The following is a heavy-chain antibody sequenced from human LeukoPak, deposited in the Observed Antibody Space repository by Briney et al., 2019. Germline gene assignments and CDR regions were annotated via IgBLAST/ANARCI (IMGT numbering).Heavy chain of an antibody. Sequence: SQTLSLTCTVSGGSISSGSYYWSWIRQPAGKGLEWIVRIYTSGSTNYNPSLKSRVTISVGTSKNQFSLKLSSVTAADTAVYYCAGGSPLWFGELLSWWFDPWGQGTLVTASS. J-gene: IGHJ5*02. CDR2: IYTSGST. CDR3: AGGSPLWFGELLSWWFDP. D-gene: IGHD3-10*01. CDR1: GGSISSGSYY. V-gene: IGHV4-61*02.